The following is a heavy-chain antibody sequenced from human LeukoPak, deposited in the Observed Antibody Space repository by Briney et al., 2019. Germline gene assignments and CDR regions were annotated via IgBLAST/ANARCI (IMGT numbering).Heavy chain of an antibody. J-gene: IGHJ4*02. CDR1: GFSFSSYS. CDR2: ISSGSKYI. CDR3: ARALSYSYGSMDF. V-gene: IGHV3-21*01. Sequence: PGGSLTLSCAASGFSFSSYSMTWVRQAPGKGLEGVSSISSGSKYIYNADSLKGRFTISRGNAKNSLYLQMNSLRAEDTAVYYCARALSYSYGSMDFWGQGTLVIVSS. D-gene: IGHD5-18*01.